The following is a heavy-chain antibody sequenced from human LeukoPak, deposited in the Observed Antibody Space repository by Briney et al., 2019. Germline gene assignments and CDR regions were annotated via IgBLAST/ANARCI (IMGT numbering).Heavy chain of an antibody. CDR1: GGTFSSYA. D-gene: IGHD4-17*01. Sequence: GSSVKVSCKASGGTFSSYAISWVRQAPGQGLEWMGRIIPILGIANYAQKFQGRVTITADKSTSTAYMELSSLRSEDTAVYYCAKEGTDYGDYPYFFDYWGQGTLVTVSS. CDR3: AKEGTDYGDYPYFFDY. J-gene: IGHJ4*02. CDR2: IIPILGIA. V-gene: IGHV1-69*04.